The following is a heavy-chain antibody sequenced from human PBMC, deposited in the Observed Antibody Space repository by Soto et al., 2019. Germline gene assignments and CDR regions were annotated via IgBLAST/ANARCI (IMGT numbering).Heavy chain of an antibody. D-gene: IGHD2-15*01. Sequence: ASLKVSCNASGYTCSSYYIHWVRQAPGQGLEWMGIINPSDGNTDYTQKFRGRITMTRDTSTSTVYMELSSLRSEDTAVYYCARVGYCRGGSCYPADHWGRG. CDR3: ARVGYCRGGSCYPADH. CDR2: INPSDGNT. V-gene: IGHV1-46*03. J-gene: IGHJ4*02. CDR1: GYTCSSYY.